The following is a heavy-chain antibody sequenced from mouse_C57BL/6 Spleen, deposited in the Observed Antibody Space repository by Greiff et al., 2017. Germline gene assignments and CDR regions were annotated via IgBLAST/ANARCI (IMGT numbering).Heavy chain of an antibody. CDR1: GYTFTSYW. V-gene: IGHV1-50*01. Sequence: VQLQQPGAELVKPGASVKLSCKASGYTFTSYWMQWVKQRPGQGLEWIGEIDPSDSYTNYNQKFKGKATLTVDTSSSTAYMQLSSLTSEDSAVYYCARRHYGSSYDYAMTTGVKEPQSPSPQ. CDR3: ARRHYGSSYDYAMTT. CDR2: IDPSDSYT. J-gene: IGHJ4*01. D-gene: IGHD1-1*01.